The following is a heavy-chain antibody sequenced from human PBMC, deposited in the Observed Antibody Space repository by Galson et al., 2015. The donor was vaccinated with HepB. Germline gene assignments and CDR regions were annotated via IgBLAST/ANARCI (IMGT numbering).Heavy chain of an antibody. CDR3: ARNPASYDYYNMDV. CDR1: GVTIPSYS. CDR2: ISAGSTTI. V-gene: IGHV3-48*01. J-gene: IGHJ6*02. Sequence: SLRLSCAASGVTIPSYSMNWVRKAPGKGLEWLAYISAGSTTIYYAASGKGRFTISRENAKKFLYLHMNSLRGEDTAVYYCARNPASYDYYNMDVWGHGTTVTVSS.